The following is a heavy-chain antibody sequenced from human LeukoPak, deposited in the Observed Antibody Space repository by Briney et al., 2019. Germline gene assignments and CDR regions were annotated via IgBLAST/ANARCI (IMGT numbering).Heavy chain of an antibody. D-gene: IGHD6-19*01. J-gene: IGHJ4*02. CDR2: INNNGGNT. CDR1: GFTFRTYA. Sequence: QPGGSLRLSCSASGFTFRTYAMHWVRQAPGKGLEYVSGINNNGGNTNYVDSVKGRFTISGDNSKNTLYLQMSSLRAEDTAVYYCVKDGGDSGWYYHFDYWGQGTLVTVSS. CDR3: VKDGGDSGWYYHFDY. V-gene: IGHV3-64D*06.